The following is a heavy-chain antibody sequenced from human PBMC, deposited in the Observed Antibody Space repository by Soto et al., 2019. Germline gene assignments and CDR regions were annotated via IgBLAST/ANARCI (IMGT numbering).Heavy chain of an antibody. D-gene: IGHD3-16*01. CDR1: GFMFSSYT. Sequence: GGSLRLSSAASGFMFSSYTMNWVRQAPGKGLEWLSSISDDSSYIDYADSLRGRFTVSRDNARNSLYLQIDSLGVEDTAVYYCATPYYFNHWGPGTLVTVSS. J-gene: IGHJ1*01. CDR2: ISDDSSYI. CDR3: ATPYYFNH. V-gene: IGHV3-21*06.